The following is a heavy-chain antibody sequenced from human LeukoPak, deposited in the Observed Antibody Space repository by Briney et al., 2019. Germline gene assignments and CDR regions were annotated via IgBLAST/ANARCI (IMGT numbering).Heavy chain of an antibody. CDR3: ARMDLGRNYFDY. J-gene: IGHJ4*02. D-gene: IGHD3/OR15-3a*01. Sequence: ASVKVSCKASGYTFTGYYMHWVRQAPGQGLEWMGWINPNSGGTNYAQKFQGRVTMTRDTSISAAYMELSRLRSDDTAVYYCARMDLGRNYFDYWGQRTLVTVSS. V-gene: IGHV1-2*02. CDR2: INPNSGGT. CDR1: GYTFTGYY.